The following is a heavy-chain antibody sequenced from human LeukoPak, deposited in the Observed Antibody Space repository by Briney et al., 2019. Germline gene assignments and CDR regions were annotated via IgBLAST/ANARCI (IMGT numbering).Heavy chain of an antibody. CDR3: TRDRLDTAMVTYFYYYGMDV. D-gene: IGHD5-18*01. V-gene: IGHV3-72*01. Sequence: GGSLRLSCAASGFIFTDYYIDWVRQAPGRGLEWVGRARNKASSYTTEYAASVKGRFTFSRDDSKNSVYLQMNSLKTEDAAVYYCTRDRLDTAMVTYFYYYGMDVWGQGTTVTVSS. CDR2: ARNKASSYTT. CDR1: GFIFTDYY. J-gene: IGHJ6*02.